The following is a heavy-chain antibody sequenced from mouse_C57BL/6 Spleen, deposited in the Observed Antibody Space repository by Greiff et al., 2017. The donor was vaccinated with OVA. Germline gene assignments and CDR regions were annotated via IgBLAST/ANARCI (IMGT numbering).Heavy chain of an antibody. CDR1: GYTFTSYW. D-gene: IGHD1-1*01. CDR3: SRSTTVGCDY. V-gene: IGHV1-64*01. J-gene: IGHJ2*01. CDR2: IHPNSGST. Sequence: VQLQQPGAELVKPGASVKLSCKASGYTFTSYWMHWVKQRPGQGLEWIGMIHPNSGSTNYTEKFKSKATLTVDKSSSTAYMQLSSLTSEVAAVYYCSRSTTVGCDYWGQGTTLTVSS.